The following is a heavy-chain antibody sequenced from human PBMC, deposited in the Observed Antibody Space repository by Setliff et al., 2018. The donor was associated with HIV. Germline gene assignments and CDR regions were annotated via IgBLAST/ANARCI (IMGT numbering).Heavy chain of an antibody. CDR2: IYNSVTT. Sequence: PSETLSLTCIVSGASISSNTWSWIRQAPGKGLQWIGFIYNSVTTNYNPSLKSRVTISLDTSKNQFSLKLASVTAADTAVYYCARGGTSSNWFGLWGQGTLVTVSS. V-gene: IGHV4-59*01. D-gene: IGHD2-2*01. J-gene: IGHJ5*02. CDR1: GASISSNT. CDR3: ARGGTSSNWFGL.